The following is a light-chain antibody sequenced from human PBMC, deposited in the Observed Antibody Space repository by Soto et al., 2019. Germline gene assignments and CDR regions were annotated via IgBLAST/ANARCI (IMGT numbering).Light chain of an antibody. J-gene: IGKJ1*01. Sequence: DIVMTQSPLSLSVTPGEPASISCRSSQSLLHSHGHNYLEWYLQKPGQSPQVLIYLGSNRASGVPDRFSGSGSGTDFTLKISRVEAEDVGVYYCMQALQTPPTFGQGTKVEIK. CDR2: LGS. CDR3: MQALQTPPT. CDR1: QSLLHSHGHNY. V-gene: IGKV2-28*01.